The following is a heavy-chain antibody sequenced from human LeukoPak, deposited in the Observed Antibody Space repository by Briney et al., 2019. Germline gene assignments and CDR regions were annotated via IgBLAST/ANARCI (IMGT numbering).Heavy chain of an antibody. D-gene: IGHD5-18*01. CDR2: ISSVDST. CDR1: GFTVSSNY. Sequence: GGSLRLSCAASGFTVSSNYMSWVRQAPGKGLEWVSLISSVDSTNYADSGRGRFTISRDNFKNTLYLQMNSLTVEDTAIYYCAKVWSDSNGWFHFDCWGQGTLVTVSS. V-gene: IGHV3-53*01. J-gene: IGHJ4*02. CDR3: AKVWSDSNGWFHFDC.